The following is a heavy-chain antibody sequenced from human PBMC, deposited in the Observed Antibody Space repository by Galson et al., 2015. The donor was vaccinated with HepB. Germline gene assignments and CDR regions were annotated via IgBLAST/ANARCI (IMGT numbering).Heavy chain of an antibody. Sequence: SVKVSCKASGYTFTGYYMHWVRQAPGQGLEWMGRINPNSGGTNYAQKFQGRLTITADESTSTAYMELSSLRSEDTAVYYCARVGSSGWYGAEGTGYFDYWGQGTLVTVSS. J-gene: IGHJ4*02. CDR3: ARVGSSGWYGAEGTGYFDY. CDR1: GYTFTGYY. V-gene: IGHV1-2*06. CDR2: INPNSGGT. D-gene: IGHD6-19*01.